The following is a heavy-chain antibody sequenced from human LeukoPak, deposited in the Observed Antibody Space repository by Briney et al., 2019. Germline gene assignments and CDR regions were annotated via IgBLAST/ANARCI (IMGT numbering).Heavy chain of an antibody. CDR2: IYYSETT. CDR1: GGSIGSTAYY. J-gene: IGHJ6*03. Sequence: SETLSLTCTVSGGSIGSTAYYWDWIRQPPGTGLEWIGSIYYSETTYYNSSLKSRVTISLNTSKNQFSLRLTSVTAADTAVYYCARQVSDYYYYYIDVWGKGATVTVSS. D-gene: IGHD5/OR15-5a*01. CDR3: ARQVSDYYYYYIDV. V-gene: IGHV4-39*01.